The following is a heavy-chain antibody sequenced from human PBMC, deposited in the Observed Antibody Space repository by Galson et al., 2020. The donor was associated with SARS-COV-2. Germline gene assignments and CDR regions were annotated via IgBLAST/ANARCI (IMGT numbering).Heavy chain of an antibody. CDR3: ARQDWAFGYYYYGMDV. J-gene: IGHJ6*02. V-gene: IGHV5-10-1*01. CDR2: IDPSDSYT. D-gene: IGHD3-16*01. CDR1: GYSFTSYW. Sequence: KVSCKGSGYSFTSYWISWVRQMPGKGLEWMGRIDPSDSYTNYSPSFQGHVTISADKSISTAYLQWSSLKASDTAMYYCARQDWAFGYYYYGMDVWGQGTTVTFSS.